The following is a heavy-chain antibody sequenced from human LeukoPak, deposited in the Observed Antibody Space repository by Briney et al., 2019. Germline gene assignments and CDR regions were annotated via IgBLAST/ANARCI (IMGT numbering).Heavy chain of an antibody. Sequence: GASVKVSCKASGGTFNSYTISWVRQAPGQGLEGMGRILPILGIANYAQKFQGRVTITADKSTSTAYMELSSLRSEDTAVYYCAREGKGYYGSSGDAFDIWGQGTMVTVSS. CDR2: ILPILGIA. CDR1: GGTFNSYT. D-gene: IGHD3-10*01. J-gene: IGHJ3*02. CDR3: AREGKGYYGSSGDAFDI. V-gene: IGHV1-69*04.